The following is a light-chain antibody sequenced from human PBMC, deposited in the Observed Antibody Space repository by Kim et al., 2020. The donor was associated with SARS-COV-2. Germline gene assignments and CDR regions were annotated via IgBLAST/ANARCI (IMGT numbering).Light chain of an antibody. J-gene: IGLJ3*02. CDR2: EGS. V-gene: IGLV2-23*01. Sequence: GQSITISCTGTSSDVGSYNLVSWYQQHPGKAPKLMIYEGSKRPSGVSNRFSGAKYGNTASLTISGLQAEDEADYYCCSYAGSSTWVFGGGTQLTVL. CDR1: SSDVGSYNL. CDR3: CSYAGSSTWV.